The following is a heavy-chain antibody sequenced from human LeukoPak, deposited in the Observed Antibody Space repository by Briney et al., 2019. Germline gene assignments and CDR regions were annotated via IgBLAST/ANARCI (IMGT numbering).Heavy chain of an antibody. CDR2: IQYDGSNE. Sequence: GGSLRLSCAASGFSFSSYGMHWVRQAPGKGLEWVAFIQYDGSNEYYADSVKGRFTISRDNSKNTLYLQMNSLRAEDTSVYYCAKVRCSGGTCYLDHFDYWGQGTLVTVSS. D-gene: IGHD2-15*01. CDR1: GFSFSSYG. V-gene: IGHV3-30*02. J-gene: IGHJ4*02. CDR3: AKVRCSGGTCYLDHFDY.